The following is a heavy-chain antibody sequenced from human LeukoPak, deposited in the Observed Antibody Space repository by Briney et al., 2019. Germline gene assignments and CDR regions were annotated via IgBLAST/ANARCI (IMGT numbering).Heavy chain of an antibody. Sequence: PGRSLRLSCAASGFTFSSYGMHWVRQAPGKGLEWVAVISYDGSNKYYADSVKGRFTISRDNSKNTLYLQMNSLRAKDTAVYYCARDPGSSWYTNYGMDVWGQGTTVTVSS. CDR3: ARDPGSSWYTNYGMDV. D-gene: IGHD6-13*01. CDR1: GFTFSSYG. J-gene: IGHJ6*02. V-gene: IGHV3-30*03. CDR2: ISYDGSNK.